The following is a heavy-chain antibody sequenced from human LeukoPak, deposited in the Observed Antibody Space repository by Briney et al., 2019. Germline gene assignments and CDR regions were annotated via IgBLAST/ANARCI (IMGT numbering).Heavy chain of an antibody. D-gene: IGHD2-15*01. Sequence: ASVKVSCAASGYTFTSYAMHWVRQAPGQRLEWMGWINAGNGNTKYSQKLQGRVTITRDTSASTAYMELSSLRSEDTAVYYCARGYCSGGSCDTPYYHYGMDVSGKGTTVTVSS. V-gene: IGHV1-3*01. CDR1: GYTFTSYA. CDR3: ARGYCSGGSCDTPYYHYGMDV. J-gene: IGHJ6*04. CDR2: INAGNGNT.